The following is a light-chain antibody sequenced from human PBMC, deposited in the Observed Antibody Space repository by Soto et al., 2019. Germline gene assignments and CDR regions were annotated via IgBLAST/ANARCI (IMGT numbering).Light chain of an antibody. J-gene: IGLJ1*01. CDR1: SSDVGGYNY. CDR3: NSYTSSCTYV. V-gene: IGLV2-14*01. CDR2: DVS. Sequence: QFVLTQPASVSGSPGQSITISCTGTSSDVGGYNYVSWYQEHPGKAPKLMIYDVSNRPSGVSNRFSGSKSGNTASLTISGLQAEDEADYYCNSYTSSCTYVFGTGTKVTVL.